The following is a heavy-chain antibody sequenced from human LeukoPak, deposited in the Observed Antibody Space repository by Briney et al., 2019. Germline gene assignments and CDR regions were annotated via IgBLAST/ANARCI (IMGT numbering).Heavy chain of an antibody. CDR1: GGSFSGYY. J-gene: IGHJ4*02. CDR3: ARQWYCSGGSCYSFNFDY. V-gene: IGHV4-34*01. D-gene: IGHD2-15*01. CDR2: IYYSGST. Sequence: PSETLSLTCAVYGGSFSGYYWSWIRQPPGKGLEWIGSIYYSGSTYYNPSLKSRVTISVDTSKNQFSLKLSSVTAADTAVYYCARQWYCSGGSCYSFNFDYWGQGTLVTVSS.